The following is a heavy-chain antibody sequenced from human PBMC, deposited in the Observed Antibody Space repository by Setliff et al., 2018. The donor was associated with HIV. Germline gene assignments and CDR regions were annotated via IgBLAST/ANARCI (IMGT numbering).Heavy chain of an antibody. CDR3: ARQLSNSLES. CDR2: ISPNNGDK. Sequence: GASVKVSCKASGYTFTGYFMHWVRQAPGQGLEWMGWISPNNGDKNIPQRFQGRVTMTRDTSINTAYMEFSSLRSDDTAVYYCARQLSNSLESWGQGTLVTVSS. CDR1: GYTFTGYF. D-gene: IGHD1-1*01. J-gene: IGHJ4*02. V-gene: IGHV1-2*02.